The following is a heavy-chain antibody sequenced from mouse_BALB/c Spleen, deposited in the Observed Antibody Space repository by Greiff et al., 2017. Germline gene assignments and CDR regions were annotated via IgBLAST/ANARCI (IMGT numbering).Heavy chain of an antibody. Sequence: VQLQQSGAELVKPGASVKLSCTASGFNINDTSMHWVKQRPEQGLEWIGRIDPANGNTKYDPKFQGKATITADTSSNTAYLQLSSLTSEDTADYYCTRTATYYAMDYWGQGTSVTVSS. CDR2: IDPANGNT. J-gene: IGHJ4*01. D-gene: IGHD1-2*01. CDR3: TRTATYYAMDY. V-gene: IGHV14-3*02. CDR1: GFNINDTS.